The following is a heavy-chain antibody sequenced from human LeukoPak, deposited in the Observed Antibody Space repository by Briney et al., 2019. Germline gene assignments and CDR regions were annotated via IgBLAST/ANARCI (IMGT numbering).Heavy chain of an antibody. Sequence: PSETLSLTCAVSGGSISSSNWWSWVRQPPGKGLEWIGEIYHSGSTNYNPSLKSRVTISVDTSKNQFSLKLSSVTAADTAVYYCARYMVRGPRGSNKDYMDVWGKGTTVTVSS. CDR1: GGSISSSNW. J-gene: IGHJ6*03. CDR3: ARYMVRGPRGSNKDYMDV. CDR2: IYHSGST. V-gene: IGHV4-4*02. D-gene: IGHD3-10*01.